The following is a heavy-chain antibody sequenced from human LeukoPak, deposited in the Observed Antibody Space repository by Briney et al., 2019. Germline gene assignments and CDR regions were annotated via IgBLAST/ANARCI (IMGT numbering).Heavy chain of an antibody. Sequence: SETLSLTCAVSGYSISSGYYWSWIRQPPGKGLEWIGEIDQSGTTNYNPSLKSRVSISVDTSKKQFSLTLTSMTAADTAVYYCARVPHYYFGYGYFDSWGQGTLVTVSS. CDR2: IDQSGTT. V-gene: IGHV4-38-2*01. CDR3: ARVPHYYFGYGYFDS. D-gene: IGHD3-10*01. CDR1: GYSISSGYY. J-gene: IGHJ4*02.